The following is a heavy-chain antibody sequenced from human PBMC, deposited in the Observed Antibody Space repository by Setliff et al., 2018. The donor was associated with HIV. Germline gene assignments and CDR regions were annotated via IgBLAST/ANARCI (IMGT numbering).Heavy chain of an antibody. CDR1: DSGTYY. Sequence: SETLSLTCTVSDSGTYYWSWVRQPAGKGLEWIGRVSSRGDTNYNPSLKSRVTMSVDTSKNQFSLKLTSVTASDTAVYYCARAAAGNTGPFDLWGQGSPVTSPQ. CDR2: VSSRGDT. CDR3: ARAAAGNTGPFDL. D-gene: IGHD4-17*01. J-gene: IGHJ4*02. V-gene: IGHV4-4*07.